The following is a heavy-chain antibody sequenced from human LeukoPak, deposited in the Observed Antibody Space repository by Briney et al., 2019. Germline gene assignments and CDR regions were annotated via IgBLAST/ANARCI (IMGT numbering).Heavy chain of an antibody. J-gene: IGHJ6*03. CDR3: ARVYGSGSPYYYYYMDV. CDR1: GGSISSYY. D-gene: IGHD3-10*01. CDR2: IYYSGST. Sequence: SETLSLTCTVSGGSISSYYWSRIRQPPGKGLEWIGYIYYSGSTNDNPSLKSRVTISIDTSKNQFSLKLSSVTAADTAVYYCARVYGSGSPYYYYYMDVWGKGTTVTVSS. V-gene: IGHV4-59*01.